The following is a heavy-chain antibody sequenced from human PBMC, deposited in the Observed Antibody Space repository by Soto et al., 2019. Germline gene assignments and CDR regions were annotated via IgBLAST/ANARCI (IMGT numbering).Heavy chain of an antibody. Sequence: EVQLLESGGGLVQPGGSLRLSCAASGFTFSSYGINWVRQAPGKGLEWVSGISGSGDSTHYADSVKGRFTISRDNSKNRVDRQRNSLRAEDTAVYYCAKQAPYSNSWYEIDHWGQGTLVTVSS. CDR2: ISGSGDST. CDR3: AKQAPYSNSWYEIDH. D-gene: IGHD6-13*01. V-gene: IGHV3-23*01. J-gene: IGHJ4*02. CDR1: GFTFSSYG.